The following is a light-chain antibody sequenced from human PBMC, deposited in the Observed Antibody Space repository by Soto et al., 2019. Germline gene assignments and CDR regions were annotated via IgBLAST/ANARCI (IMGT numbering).Light chain of an antibody. J-gene: IGKJ4*01. Sequence: DIQMTQSPSSLSASVGDRVTITCQASQNINNYLNWYQQKPGRAPKLLIYKASTLKSGVPSRFSGSGSRTHFSLSINNLQPEDVGTYFCQHYDNLPLTFGGGTKVDIK. CDR2: KAS. CDR3: QHYDNLPLT. V-gene: IGKV1-33*01. CDR1: QNINNY.